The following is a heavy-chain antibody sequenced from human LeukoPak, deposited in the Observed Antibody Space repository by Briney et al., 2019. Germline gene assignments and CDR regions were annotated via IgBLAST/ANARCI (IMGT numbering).Heavy chain of an antibody. D-gene: IGHD2-15*01. CDR2: IYYSGST. CDR3: ARCSGGSCWFDY. V-gene: IGHV4-59*08. Sequence: SETLSLTCTVSGGSISSYYWSWIRQPPGKGLEWIGYIYYSGSTNYNPSLKSRVTISVDTSKNQFSLKLSSVTAADTAVYYCARCSGGSCWFDYWGQGTLVTVSS. J-gene: IGHJ4*02. CDR1: GGSISSYY.